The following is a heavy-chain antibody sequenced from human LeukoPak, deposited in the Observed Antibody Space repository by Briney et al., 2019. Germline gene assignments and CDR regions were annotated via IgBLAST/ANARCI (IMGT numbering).Heavy chain of an antibody. J-gene: IGHJ4*02. CDR1: GGTFSSYA. D-gene: IGHD1-7*01. V-gene: IGHV1-18*01. CDR2: ISAYNGNT. CDR3: ATITGTTIDY. Sequence: ASVKVSCKASGGTFSSYAISWVRQAPGQGLEWMGWISAYNGNTNYAQKLQGRVTMTTDTSTSTAYMELRSLRSDDTAVYYCATITGTTIDYWGQGTLVTVSS.